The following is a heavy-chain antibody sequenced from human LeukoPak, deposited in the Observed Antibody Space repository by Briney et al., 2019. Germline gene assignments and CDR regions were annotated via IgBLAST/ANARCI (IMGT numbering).Heavy chain of an antibody. CDR3: ARGPYCSSTSCYRAIRWFDP. CDR2: IYYSGST. Sequence: SETLSLTYTVSGGSISSYYWSWIRQPPGKGLEWIGYIYYSGSTNYNPSLKSRVTISVDTSKNQFSLKLSSVTAADTAVYYCARGPYCSSTSCYRAIRWFDPWGQGTLVTVSS. J-gene: IGHJ5*02. V-gene: IGHV4-59*01. D-gene: IGHD2-2*02. CDR1: GGSISSYY.